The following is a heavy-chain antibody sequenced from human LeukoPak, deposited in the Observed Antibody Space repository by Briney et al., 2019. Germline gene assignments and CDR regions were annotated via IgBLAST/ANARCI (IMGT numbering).Heavy chain of an antibody. V-gene: IGHV3-30*02. Sequence: GGSLRLSCAASGFTFSSYGMHWVRQAPGKGLEWVTFIRYDGITKYYADSVKGRFTFSRDDSRNTLYLQMNSLTTEDTAVYYCAKGGGYDSDGFDFWGPGTMVTVSS. CDR3: AKGGGYDSDGFDF. J-gene: IGHJ3*01. CDR2: IRYDGITK. D-gene: IGHD3-22*01. CDR1: GFTFSSYG.